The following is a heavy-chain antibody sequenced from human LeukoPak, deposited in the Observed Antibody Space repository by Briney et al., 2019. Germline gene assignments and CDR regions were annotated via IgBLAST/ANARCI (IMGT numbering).Heavy chain of an antibody. CDR1: GFTFSSYW. J-gene: IGHJ6*02. Sequence: GGSLRLSCAASGFTFSSYWMNWARQAPGKGLEWVASINHNGNVDYYVDSVKGRFTISRDNAKNSLYLQMSDLRAEDTAVYFCARGGGLDVWGRGATVTVSS. V-gene: IGHV3-7*03. CDR3: ARGGGLDV. CDR2: INHNGNVD. D-gene: IGHD3-16*01.